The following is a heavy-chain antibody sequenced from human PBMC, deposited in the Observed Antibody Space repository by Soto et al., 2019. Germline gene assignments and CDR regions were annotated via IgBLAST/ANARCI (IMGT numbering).Heavy chain of an antibody. D-gene: IGHD2-15*01. CDR1: GYTFTSYA. CDR3: AREIVVVVAARPHFNYYYMDV. Sequence: GASVKVSCKASGYTFTSYAMHWVRQAPGQRLEWMGWINAGNGNTKYSQKFQGRVTITRDTSASTAYMELSSLRSEDTAVYYCAREIVVVVAARPHFNYYYMDVWGKGTAVTVSS. CDR2: INAGNGNT. J-gene: IGHJ6*03. V-gene: IGHV1-3*01.